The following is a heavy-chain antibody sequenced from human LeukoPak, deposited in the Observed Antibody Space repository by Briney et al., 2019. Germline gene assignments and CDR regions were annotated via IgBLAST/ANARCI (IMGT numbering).Heavy chain of an antibody. V-gene: IGHV4-59*01. D-gene: IGHD6-13*01. Sequence: PSETLSLTCTVSGGSISSYYWSWIRQPPGKGLEWIGYIYYSGSTNYNPSLKSRVTISVDTSKNQFSLKLSSVTAADTGVYYCASGGYSSSWYVYWGQGTLVTVSS. CDR3: ASGGYSSSWYVY. J-gene: IGHJ4*02. CDR2: IYYSGST. CDR1: GGSISSYY.